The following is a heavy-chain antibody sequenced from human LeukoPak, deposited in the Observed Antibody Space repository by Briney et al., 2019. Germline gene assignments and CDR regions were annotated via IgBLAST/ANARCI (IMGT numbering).Heavy chain of an antibody. V-gene: IGHV3-30*02. CDR3: AKDLITVGATSGGYFDY. J-gene: IGHJ4*02. Sequence: GGSLRLSCAASGFTFSSYGMHWVRQAPGKGLEWVAFIRYDGSNKYYADSVKGRFTISRDNSKNTLYLQMNSLRAEDTAVYYCAKDLITVGATSGGYFDYWGQGTLVTVSS. D-gene: IGHD1-26*01. CDR1: GFTFSSYG. CDR2: IRYDGSNK.